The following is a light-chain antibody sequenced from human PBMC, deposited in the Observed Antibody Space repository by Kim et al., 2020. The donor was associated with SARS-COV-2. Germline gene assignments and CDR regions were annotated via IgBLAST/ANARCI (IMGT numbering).Light chain of an antibody. V-gene: IGLV1-51*01. CDR2: DND. CDR1: SSNIGDSY. Sequence: QSVLTQPPSVSAAPGQKVTISCSGSSSNIGDSYVSWYQQLPGTAPKLLIYDNDKRPSGIPDRFSGSKSGTSATLGITGLQTGDESDYYCGTWDSSLSVGVFGGGTQLPVL. J-gene: IGLJ3*02. CDR3: GTWDSSLSVGV.